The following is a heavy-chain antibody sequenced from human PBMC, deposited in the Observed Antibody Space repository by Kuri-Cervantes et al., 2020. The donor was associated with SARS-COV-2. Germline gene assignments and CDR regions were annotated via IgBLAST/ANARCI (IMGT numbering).Heavy chain of an antibody. CDR3: ARRTMPRGISDSFDV. CDR1: GYSFTSYW. Sequence: KVSCKGSGYSFTSYWIGWVRQMPGKGLEWMGVIYPGDADTRYSPSFQGQVTMSVDESINTAYLQWSSLKASDTAMYYCARRTMPRGISDSFDVWGQGTMVTVSS. J-gene: IGHJ3*01. V-gene: IGHV5-51*01. D-gene: IGHD2-2*01. CDR2: IYPGDADT.